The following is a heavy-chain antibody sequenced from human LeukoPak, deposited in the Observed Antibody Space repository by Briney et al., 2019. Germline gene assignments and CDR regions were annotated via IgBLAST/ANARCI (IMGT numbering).Heavy chain of an antibody. CDR1: GFTFSSYA. D-gene: IGHD4-11*01. CDR2: IYYSGST. CDR3: ARQSRSRLGHDY. Sequence: GSLRLSCAASGFTFSSYAMSWVRQPPGKGLEWIGSIYYSGSTYHNPSLKSRVTISVDTSKNQFSLKLSSVTAADTAVYYCARQSRSRLGHDYWGQGTLVTVSS. J-gene: IGHJ4*02. V-gene: IGHV4-39*01.